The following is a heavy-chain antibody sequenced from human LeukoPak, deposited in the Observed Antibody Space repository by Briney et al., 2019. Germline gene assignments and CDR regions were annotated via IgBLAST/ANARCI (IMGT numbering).Heavy chain of an antibody. CDR2: INWNGGST. J-gene: IGHJ4*02. Sequence: GGSLRLSCAASGFTFDDYGMSWVRQAPGKGLEWVSGINWNGGSTGYADSVKGRFTISRDNAKNSLYLQMNSLRAEDTAVYYCARFPFDFWSGYYHFDYWGQGTLVTVSS. V-gene: IGHV3-20*04. D-gene: IGHD3-3*01. CDR1: GFTFDDYG. CDR3: ARFPFDFWSGYYHFDY.